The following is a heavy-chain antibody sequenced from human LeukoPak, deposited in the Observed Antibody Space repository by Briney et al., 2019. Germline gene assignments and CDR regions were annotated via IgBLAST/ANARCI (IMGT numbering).Heavy chain of an antibody. CDR2: IKQDGSEK. Sequence: GGSLRLSCAASGFTFSSYWMSWVRQAPGKGLEWVANIKQDGSEKYYVDSVKGRFTISRDNTENTLHLQMNGLRAEDTAVYYCAKEYYDSSGLRGVFDYWGQGTLVTVSS. V-gene: IGHV3-7*03. J-gene: IGHJ4*02. CDR3: AKEYYDSSGLRGVFDY. CDR1: GFTFSSYW. D-gene: IGHD3-22*01.